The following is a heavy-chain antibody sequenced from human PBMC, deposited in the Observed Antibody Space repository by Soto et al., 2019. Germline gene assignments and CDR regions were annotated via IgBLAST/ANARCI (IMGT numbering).Heavy chain of an antibody. CDR1: GFSLSSSRMG. CDR3: ARILYGSGWGKGAFDI. Sequence: QVPWKESGPLLVKPTEPLTLTCTVSGFSLSSSRMGVSWIRQPPVKALEWLAHIFSNDEKSDSTSLKSRLTISKDTSKSQVVLTMTDMDPVDTATYYCARILYGSGWGKGAFDIWGQGTMVTVSS. CDR2: IFSNDEK. J-gene: IGHJ3*02. V-gene: IGHV2-26*01. D-gene: IGHD6-19*01.